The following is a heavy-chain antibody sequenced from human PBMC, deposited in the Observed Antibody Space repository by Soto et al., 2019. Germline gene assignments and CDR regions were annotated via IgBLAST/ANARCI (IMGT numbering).Heavy chain of an antibody. Sequence: GASVKVSCKTSGYSFTDYKLHWVRQAPGQGLEWMGWVDPNGGGSNSAQKFQGSVTMTWDTSITTAYLDLTRLTTNDTAVYYCAKGGPPNFDWLLPFDYWGQGTLVTVSS. CDR1: GYSFTDYK. CDR2: VDPNGGGS. CDR3: AKGGPPNFDWLLPFDY. V-gene: IGHV1-2*04. J-gene: IGHJ4*02. D-gene: IGHD3-9*01.